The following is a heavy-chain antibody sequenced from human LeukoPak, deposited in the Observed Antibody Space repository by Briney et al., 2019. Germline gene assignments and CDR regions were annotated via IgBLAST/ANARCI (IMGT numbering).Heavy chain of an antibody. CDR2: IRGSGKIM. Sequence: PGGSLRLSCAASGFTFSSYEMNWVRQAPGKGLEWVSYIRGSGKIMYYADSVKGRFTISRDNAKNSLYLQMNSLRAEDTAVYYCAREAAAPDWGQGTLVTVSS. CDR1: GFTFSSYE. J-gene: IGHJ4*02. V-gene: IGHV3-48*03. CDR3: AREAAAPD. D-gene: IGHD6-13*01.